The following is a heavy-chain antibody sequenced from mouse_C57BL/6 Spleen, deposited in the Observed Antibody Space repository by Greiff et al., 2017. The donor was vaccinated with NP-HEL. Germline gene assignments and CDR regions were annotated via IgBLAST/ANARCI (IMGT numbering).Heavy chain of an antibody. CDR1: GYAFSSSW. J-gene: IGHJ2*01. V-gene: IGHV1-82*01. D-gene: IGHD2-12*01. CDR3: GTLRRGAAYFDY. Sequence: QVQLKQSGPELVKPGASVKISCKASGYAFSSSWMNWVKQRPGKGLEWIGRIYPGDGDTNYNGKFKGKATLTADKSSSTAFMQLSSLTSEDSAVYFWGTLRRGAAYFDYWGQGTTLTVSS. CDR2: IYPGDGDT.